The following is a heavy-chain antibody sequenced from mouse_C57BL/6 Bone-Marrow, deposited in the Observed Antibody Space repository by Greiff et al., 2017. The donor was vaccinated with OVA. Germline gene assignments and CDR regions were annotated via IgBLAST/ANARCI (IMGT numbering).Heavy chain of an antibody. CDR3: TTAGLRDYAMDY. D-gene: IGHD2-4*01. CDR2: IDPENGDT. V-gene: IGHV14-4*01. CDR1: GFNIKDDY. J-gene: IGHJ4*01. Sequence: LQESGAELVRPGASVKLSCTASGFNIKDDYMHWVKQRPEQGLEWIGWIDPENGDTEYASKFQGKATITADTSSNTAYLQLSSLTSEDTAVYYCTTAGLRDYAMDYWGQGTSVTVSS.